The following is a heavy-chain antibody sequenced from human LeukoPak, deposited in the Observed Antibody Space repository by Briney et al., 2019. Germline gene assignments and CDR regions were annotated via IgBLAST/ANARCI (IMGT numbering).Heavy chain of an antibody. CDR3: ARGRSGWYKYFPYNWFDP. J-gene: IGHJ5*02. V-gene: IGHV4-34*01. D-gene: IGHD6-19*01. CDR1: GGSFSGYY. Sequence: SETLSLTCAVHGGSFSGYYWSWIRQPPGKGLEWIGEINHSGSTNYNPSLKSRVTISVDTSKNQFSLKLSSVTAADTAVYYCARGRSGWYKYFPYNWFDPWGQGTLVTVSS. CDR2: INHSGST.